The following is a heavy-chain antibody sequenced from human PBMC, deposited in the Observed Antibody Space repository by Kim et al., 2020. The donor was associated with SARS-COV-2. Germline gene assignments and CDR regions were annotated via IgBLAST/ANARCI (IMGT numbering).Heavy chain of an antibody. Sequence: GGSLRLSCAASGFTVSNNYMNWVRQAPGKGLEWVALIYSGGGTNYADAVKGRFTISRHISQNTLFLQMNSLRVEDTAVYYCARGWAGVTMGLGPWGQGTLVTVSS. CDR2: IYSGGGT. J-gene: IGHJ5*02. CDR1: GFTVSNNY. D-gene: IGHD3-10*01. V-gene: IGHV3-53*04. CDR3: ARGWAGVTMGLGP.